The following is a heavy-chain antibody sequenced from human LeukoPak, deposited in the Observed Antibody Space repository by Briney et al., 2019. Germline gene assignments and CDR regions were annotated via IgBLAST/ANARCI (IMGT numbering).Heavy chain of an antibody. CDR2: IKSTRDGGAT. V-gene: IGHV3-15*01. CDR1: GFTFKNAW. Sequence: GGSLRLSCEASGFTFKNAWMIWVRQAPGKGPEWVGRIKSTRDGGATEYAAPVKGRFTISRDDSKNTLYLQMNSLKTEDTAVYYCTTASRSWYAPFDYWGQGTLVTVSS. J-gene: IGHJ4*02. D-gene: IGHD6-13*01. CDR3: TTASRSWYAPFDY.